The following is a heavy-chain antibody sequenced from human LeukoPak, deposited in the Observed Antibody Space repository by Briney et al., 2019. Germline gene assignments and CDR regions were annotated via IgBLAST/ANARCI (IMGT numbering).Heavy chain of an antibody. Sequence: KPSETLSLTCTVSGGSISSYYWSWIRQPPGKGLEWIGYIYSSGSTNYNPSLKSRVIISLDTSKSQFSLKLSSVTAADTAVYYCAALLFYGSGSYYRRTEEREYYFDYWGQGTLVTVSS. V-gene: IGHV4-59*01. J-gene: IGHJ4*02. CDR2: IYSSGST. D-gene: IGHD3-10*01. CDR1: GGSISSYY. CDR3: AALLFYGSGSYYRRTEEREYYFDY.